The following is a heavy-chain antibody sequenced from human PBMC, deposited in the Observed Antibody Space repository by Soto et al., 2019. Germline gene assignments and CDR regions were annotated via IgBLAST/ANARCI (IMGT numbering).Heavy chain of an antibody. Sequence: DSVKVSCKASGYTFPSYGIIWVRQAPGQPREWMGWISAYHGNTNYAQQLQGRVTMTTDTSTSTAYMELRSLRSDETAVYYWARAAIYYEGSGSYSSWGGFDYWGQGTLVTVSS. V-gene: IGHV1-18*01. CDR3: ARAAIYYEGSGSYSSWGGFDY. CDR1: GYTFPSYG. J-gene: IGHJ4*02. D-gene: IGHD3-10*01. CDR2: ISAYHGNT.